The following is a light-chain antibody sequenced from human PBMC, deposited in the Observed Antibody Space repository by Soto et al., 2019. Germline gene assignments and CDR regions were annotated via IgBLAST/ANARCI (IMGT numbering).Light chain of an antibody. Sequence: QSALTQPASVSGSPGQLITISCTGTSSDVGSYNLVSWYQQRPGKAPKLLIFEGNKRPSGVSDRFSGSKSGNTASLTISGLQAEDEADYYCCSYTGGRTHYVFGLGTKLTVL. CDR1: SSDVGSYNL. CDR2: EGN. V-gene: IGLV2-23*01. J-gene: IGLJ1*01. CDR3: CSYTGGRTHYV.